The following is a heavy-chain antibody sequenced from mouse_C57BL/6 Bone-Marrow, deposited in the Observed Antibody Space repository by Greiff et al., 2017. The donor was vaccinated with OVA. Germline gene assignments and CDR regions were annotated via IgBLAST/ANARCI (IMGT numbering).Heavy chain of an antibody. J-gene: IGHJ2*01. Sequence: EVMLVESGGDLVKPGGSLKLSCAASGFTFSSYGMSWVRQTPDKRLEWVATISSGGSYTYYPDSVKGRFTISRDNAKTTLYLQMSSLKSEDTAMYYCARHSTNTTVVAPFDYWGQGTTLTVSS. V-gene: IGHV5-6*02. CDR1: GFTFSSYG. D-gene: IGHD1-1*01. CDR2: ISSGGSYT. CDR3: ARHSTNTTVVAPFDY.